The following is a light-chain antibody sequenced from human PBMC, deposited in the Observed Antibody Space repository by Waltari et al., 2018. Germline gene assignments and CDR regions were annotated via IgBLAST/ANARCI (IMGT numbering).Light chain of an antibody. CDR2: DAS. Sequence: EIVLTPSPATLSLSPGETATLPCRASHSVSNYLAWYQQKPGQAPRLLIYDASNRATGIPARFSGSGSGTDFTLTIGSLEPEDFAVYYCQQRSNWPPPITFGQGTRLEIK. CDR1: HSVSNY. CDR3: QQRSNWPPPIT. J-gene: IGKJ5*01. V-gene: IGKV3-11*01.